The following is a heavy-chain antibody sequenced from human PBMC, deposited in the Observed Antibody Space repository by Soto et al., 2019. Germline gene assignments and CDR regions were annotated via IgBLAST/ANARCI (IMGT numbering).Heavy chain of an antibody. Sequence: QVQLVQSGAEVKKPGASVKVSCTASGYTFTSYGISLERQAPGQGLEWMGWISAYNGNRNYAQKRQGRVPMTTDTSTSTAHMELRSLRSDDTAVDYCAREFGITIVRGVPCDSWVQGTLVTVSS. J-gene: IGHJ4*02. CDR2: ISAYNGNR. CDR3: AREFGITIVRGVPCDS. D-gene: IGHD3-10*01. CDR1: GYTFTSYG. V-gene: IGHV1-18*01.